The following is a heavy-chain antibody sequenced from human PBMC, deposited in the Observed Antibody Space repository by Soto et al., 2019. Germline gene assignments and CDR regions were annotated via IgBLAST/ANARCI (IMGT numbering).Heavy chain of an antibody. CDR2: ISSSGSTI. J-gene: IGHJ6*02. CDR3: ARENGVGGNYYYCMDV. Sequence: GGSLRLSCAASGFTFSSYEMNWVRQAPGKGLEWVSYISSSGSTIYYADSVKGRFTISRDNAKNSLYLQMNSLRAEDTAVYYCARENGVGGNYYYCMDVWGQGTTVTVSS. D-gene: IGHD3-3*01. CDR1: GFTFSSYE. V-gene: IGHV3-48*03.